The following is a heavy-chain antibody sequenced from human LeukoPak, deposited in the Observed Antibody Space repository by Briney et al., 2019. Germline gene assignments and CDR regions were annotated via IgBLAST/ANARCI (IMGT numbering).Heavy chain of an antibody. V-gene: IGHV4-61*02. CDR1: GDSISSGDYY. D-gene: IGHD1-1*01. Sequence: SETLSLTCTVSGDSISSGDYYWSWIRQPAGKGLEWLGRIYSSESTDYNPSLISRIAMSLDTSQNQFSLSLRSVTAADTAIYYCARGPGPLQLERLEAFDVWGRGTVVTVSS. CDR3: ARGPGPLQLERLEAFDV. CDR2: IYSSEST. J-gene: IGHJ3*01.